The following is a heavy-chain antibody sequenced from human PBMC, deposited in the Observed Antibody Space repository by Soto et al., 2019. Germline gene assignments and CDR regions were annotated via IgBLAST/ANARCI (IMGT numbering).Heavy chain of an antibody. CDR3: ARDRRMWPTSPLDY. Sequence: GGSLRLSCVASGFTFSEYWMSWVRHAPGKGLEWVANIKQDGSEKYYVDSVKGRFTISRDNARNSLYLQMNSLRAEDTALYYCARDRRMWPTSPLDYWGQGTLVTVS. J-gene: IGHJ4*02. V-gene: IGHV3-7*01. D-gene: IGHD2-21*01. CDR1: GFTFSEYW. CDR2: IKQDGSEK.